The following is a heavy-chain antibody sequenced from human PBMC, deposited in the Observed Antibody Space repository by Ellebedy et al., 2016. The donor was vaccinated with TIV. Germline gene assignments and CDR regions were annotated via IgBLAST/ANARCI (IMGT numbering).Heavy chain of an antibody. CDR1: GGSISSSSYY. V-gene: IGHV4-61*01. J-gene: IGHJ3*02. CDR3: ARATYLPLDAFDI. CDR2: IYYSGST. Sequence: MPSETLSLTCTVSGGSISSSSYYWSWIRQPPGKGLEWIGYIYYSGSTHYNPSLKSRVTISVDTSKNQFSLKLSSVTAADTAVYYCARATYLPLDAFDIWGQGTMVTVSS. D-gene: IGHD2-2*01.